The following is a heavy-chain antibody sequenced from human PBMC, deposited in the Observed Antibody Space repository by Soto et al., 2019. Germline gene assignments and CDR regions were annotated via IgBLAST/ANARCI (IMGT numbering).Heavy chain of an antibody. D-gene: IGHD3-22*01. Sequence: QLQLQESGPGLVKPSETLSLTCTVSGDSVTISDYYWGWIRQPPGKGLEWIGSIHYSGSTYYNPSLKSRGTISGDTSKKQFSLQLTSVTAADAAVYYCAAHDSGGYYAEYWGQGTLVTVSA. CDR1: GDSVTISDYY. V-gene: IGHV4-39*01. CDR3: AAHDSGGYYAEY. CDR2: IHYSGST. J-gene: IGHJ4*02.